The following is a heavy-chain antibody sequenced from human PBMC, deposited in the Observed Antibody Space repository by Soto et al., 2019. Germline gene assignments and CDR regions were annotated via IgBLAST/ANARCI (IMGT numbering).Heavy chain of an antibody. D-gene: IGHD2-2*01. CDR3: ARVDIAVVPSTTFDY. J-gene: IGHJ4*02. V-gene: IGHV4-39*01. Sequence: QLQLQESGPGLVKPSETLSLTCTVSGGSISSISYYWGWIRQPPGKGLEWIGSIKYSGHTFYNPPLNSRDTMSVDTSKNQFSQRLSSVTAAETAVYYCARVDIAVVPSTTFDYWGQGTLVTVSS. CDR1: GGSISSISYY. CDR2: IKYSGHT.